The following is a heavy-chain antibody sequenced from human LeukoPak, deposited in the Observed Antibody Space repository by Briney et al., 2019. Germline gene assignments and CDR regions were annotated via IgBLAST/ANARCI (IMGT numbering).Heavy chain of an antibody. CDR2: IRYDGSNK. V-gene: IGHV3-30*02. D-gene: IGHD3-22*01. CDR1: GFTFSSYG. Sequence: SGGSLRLSCAASGFTFSSYGTHWVRQAPGKGLEWVAFIRYDGSNKYYADSVKGRFTISRDNSKNTLYLQMNSLRAEDTAVYYCANWGYYDSSGYNDWGQGTLVTVSS. J-gene: IGHJ4*02. CDR3: ANWGYYDSSGYND.